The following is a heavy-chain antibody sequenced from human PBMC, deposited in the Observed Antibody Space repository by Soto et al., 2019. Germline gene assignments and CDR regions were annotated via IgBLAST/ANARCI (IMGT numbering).Heavy chain of an antibody. CDR1: GGSISSYY. CDR2: IYTSGST. Sequence: PSETLSLTCTVSGGSISSYYWSWIRQPAGKGLEWIGRIYTSGSTNYNPSLKSRVTMSVDTSKNQFSLKLSSVTAADTAVYYCARARYYYDSSGYSPYYFDYWGQGTLVTVS. V-gene: IGHV4-4*07. CDR3: ARARYYYDSSGYSPYYFDY. J-gene: IGHJ4*02. D-gene: IGHD3-22*01.